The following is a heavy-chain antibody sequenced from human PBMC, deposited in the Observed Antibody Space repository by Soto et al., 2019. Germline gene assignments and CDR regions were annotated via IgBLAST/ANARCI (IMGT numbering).Heavy chain of an antibody. CDR2: ISSSSSYI. V-gene: IGHV3-21*01. CDR3: ARAPRGSSYFDY. CDR1: GFTFSSYS. D-gene: IGHD6-6*01. Sequence: GGSLRLSCAASGFTFSSYSMNWVRQAPGKGLEWVSSISSSSSYIYYADSVKGRFTISRDNAKDSLYLQMNSLRAEDTAVYYCARAPRGSSYFDYWGQGTLVTVSS. J-gene: IGHJ4*02.